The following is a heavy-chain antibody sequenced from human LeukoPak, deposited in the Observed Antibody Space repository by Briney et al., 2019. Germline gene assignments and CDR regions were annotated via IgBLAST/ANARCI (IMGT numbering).Heavy chain of an antibody. CDR2: IYSGGST. V-gene: IGHV3-53*01. J-gene: IGHJ4*02. D-gene: IGHD3-22*01. Sequence: QAGGSLRLSCAASGFTVSSNYMSWVRQAPGKGLEWVSVIYSGGSTYYADSVKGRFTISRDNSKNTLYLQMNSLRAEDTAVYYCAKGYNSSGYSFDYWGQGTLVTVSS. CDR1: GFTVSSNY. CDR3: AKGYNSSGYSFDY.